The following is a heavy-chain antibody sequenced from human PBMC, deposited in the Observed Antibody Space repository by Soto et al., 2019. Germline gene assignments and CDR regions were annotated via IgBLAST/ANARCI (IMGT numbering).Heavy chain of an antibody. CDR3: ARANYYDSSGYYFDY. J-gene: IGHJ4*02. CDR1: GGSISSYY. V-gene: IGHV4-59*01. CDR2: IYYSGST. Sequence: SETLSLTCTVSGGSISSYYWSWIRQLPGKGLEWIGYIYYSGSTNYNPSLKSRVTISVDTSKNQFSLKLSSVTAADTAVYYCARANYYDSSGYYFDYWGQGTLVTVSS. D-gene: IGHD3-22*01.